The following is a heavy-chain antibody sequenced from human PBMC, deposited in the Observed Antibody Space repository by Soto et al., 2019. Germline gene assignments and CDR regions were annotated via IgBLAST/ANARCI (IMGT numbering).Heavy chain of an antibody. J-gene: IGHJ6*02. D-gene: IGHD2-8*02. CDR3: ARARGYCTGASCSLFYFYGLDV. CDR2: VFHSGTT. Sequence: QVQLQESGPGLVKPSQTLSLTCTVSGDSITSGTYYWSWIRQPPGKGLEWVGFVFHSGTTFYNPSLKSRVLMSADTSKNQFSLNVSSLTAADTAVYYCARARGYCTGASCSLFYFYGLDVWGQGTTVSVSS. V-gene: IGHV4-30-4*01. CDR1: GDSITSGTYY.